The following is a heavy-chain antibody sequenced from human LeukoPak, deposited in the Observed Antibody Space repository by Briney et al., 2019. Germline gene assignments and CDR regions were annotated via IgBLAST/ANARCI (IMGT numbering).Heavy chain of an antibody. D-gene: IGHD2-15*01. CDR3: ASGYCSGGSCARGFLD. Sequence: SESLSLTCTVSGGSISSYYWSWIRQPAGKGLEWIGRIYTSGSTNYNPSLKSRVTMSVDTSKNQFSLKLSSVTAADTAVYYCASGYCSGGSCARGFLDWGQGTLVTVSS. V-gene: IGHV4-4*07. J-gene: IGHJ4*02. CDR2: IYTSGST. CDR1: GGSISSYY.